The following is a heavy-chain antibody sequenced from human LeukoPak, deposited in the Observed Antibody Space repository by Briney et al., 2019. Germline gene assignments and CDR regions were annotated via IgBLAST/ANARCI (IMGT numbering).Heavy chain of an antibody. CDR1: GFTFSRYS. CDR3: ARPSSIREMSIIPFDH. D-gene: IGHD5-24*01. CDR2: ISSSGTTI. V-gene: IGHV3-48*04. J-gene: IGHJ4*02. Sequence: GGSLRLSCSASGFTFSRYSMNWIRQAPGKGLEWVSYISSSGTTIYYADSVKGRFTTSRDNAKNSLYLQVSSLRAEDTAVYYCARPSSIREMSIIPFDHWGQGTLVTVSS.